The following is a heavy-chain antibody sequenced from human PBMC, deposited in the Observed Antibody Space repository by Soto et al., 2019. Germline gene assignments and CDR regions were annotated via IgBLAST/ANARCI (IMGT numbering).Heavy chain of an antibody. CDR1: GGTFSSYA. Sequence: QVPLVQSGAEVKKPGSSVKVSCKASGGTFSSYAISWVRQAPGQGLEWMGGIIPIFGTANYAQKFQGRVTITADDCTSTAYMELRSLRSEDTAVYYCARDARGIVGATLYYFDYWGQGTLVTVSS. J-gene: IGHJ4*02. D-gene: IGHD1-26*01. V-gene: IGHV1-69*12. CDR2: IIPIFGTA. CDR3: ARDARGIVGATLYYFDY.